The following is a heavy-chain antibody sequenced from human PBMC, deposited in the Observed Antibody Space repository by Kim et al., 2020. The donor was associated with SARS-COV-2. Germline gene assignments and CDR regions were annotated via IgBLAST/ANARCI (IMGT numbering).Heavy chain of an antibody. Sequence: NYRPSRKTRVTLSMATSKNQFSLKLSSVTAADTAVYYCARSATVSSWFDPWGQGTLVTVSS. J-gene: IGHJ5*02. V-gene: IGHV4-4*09. CDR3: ARSATVSSWFDP. D-gene: IGHD2-15*01.